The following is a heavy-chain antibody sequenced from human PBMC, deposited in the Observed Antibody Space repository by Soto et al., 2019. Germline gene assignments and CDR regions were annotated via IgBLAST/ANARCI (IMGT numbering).Heavy chain of an antibody. CDR1: GFTFSNAW. D-gene: IGHD3-10*01. V-gene: IGHV3-15*07. CDR2: IKSKTDGGTT. CDR3: TTDLPYYYVSFYYYGMVF. J-gene: IGHJ6*02. Sequence: EGSLRHSCAASGFTFSNAWMNWVRQAPGKGMERVGRIKSKTDGGTTDYAAHVKGRFTISRDDAKNTLYLQMNSLKTEDTAVYYCTTDLPYYYVSFYYYGMVFSGQATTVTLSS.